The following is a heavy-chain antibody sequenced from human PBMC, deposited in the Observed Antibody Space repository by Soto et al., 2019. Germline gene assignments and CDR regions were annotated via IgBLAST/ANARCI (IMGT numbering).Heavy chain of an antibody. CDR2: INHSGST. D-gene: IGHD4-17*01. V-gene: IGHV4-34*01. CDR1: GGSFNGYY. CDR3: ARGGGSWPATVTNFKKTFDY. Sequence: SETLSLTCAVYGGSFNGYYWSWIRQPTGKGLEWIGEINHSGSTNYNPSLKSRVTISVDTSKNQFSLKLSSVTAADTAVYYCARGGGSWPATVTNFKKTFDYWGQGTLVTVST. J-gene: IGHJ4*02.